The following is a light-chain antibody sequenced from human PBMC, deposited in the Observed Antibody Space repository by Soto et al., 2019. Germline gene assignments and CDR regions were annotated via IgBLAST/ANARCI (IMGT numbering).Light chain of an antibody. CDR3: MQSLQLRT. Sequence: DIVLTQTPLSSPVTLGQPASFSCSSIRSLLHSDGNTYLSWLHQRPGQPPRLLIYQISKRLSGVPDRFSGSGAGTSFTLKISRVEAQDVGIYFCMQSLQLRTFGQGTKVDI. CDR2: QIS. CDR1: RSLLHSDGNTY. J-gene: IGKJ1*01. V-gene: IGKV2-24*01.